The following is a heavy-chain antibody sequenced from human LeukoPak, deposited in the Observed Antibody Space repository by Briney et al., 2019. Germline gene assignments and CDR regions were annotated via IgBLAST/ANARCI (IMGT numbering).Heavy chain of an antibody. CDR1: GGSLSSGGYY. V-gene: IGHV4-31*03. J-gene: IGHJ5*02. CDR3: ARGGAPIRFDP. Sequence: SQTLSLTCTVSGGSLSSGGYYWSWIRQHPGTGLEWIGYIYYSGSTYYNPSLKSRVTISVDTSKNQFSLKLSSVTAADTAVYYCARGGAPIRFDPWGQGTLVTVSS. D-gene: IGHD1-26*01. CDR2: IYYSGST.